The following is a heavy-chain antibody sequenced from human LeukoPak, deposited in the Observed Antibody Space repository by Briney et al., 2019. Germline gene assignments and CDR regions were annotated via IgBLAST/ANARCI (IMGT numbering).Heavy chain of an antibody. Sequence: PGGPLRLSRAPSGLPFSSYAMYWVRPAPGEGLEYVSGISANGGGTSYANSLKGRFTISRDNSKKTLYLQMGSLRAEDMAVYYCARVSSSGWYAFDIWGQGTMVTVCS. J-gene: IGHJ3*02. CDR2: ISANGGGT. CDR1: GLPFSSYA. D-gene: IGHD6-19*01. V-gene: IGHV3-64*01. CDR3: ARVSSSGWYAFDI.